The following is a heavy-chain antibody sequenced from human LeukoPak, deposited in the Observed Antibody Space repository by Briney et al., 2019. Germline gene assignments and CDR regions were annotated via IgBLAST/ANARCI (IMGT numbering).Heavy chain of an antibody. V-gene: IGHV3-21*01. CDR2: ITRSSSCK. CDR3: AKAARTMIVVVITN. CDR1: GFGFSNFG. Sequence: GGSLRLSCAASGFGFSNFGMNWVRQAPGKGLEWVATITRSSSCKYNAASVEGRITISRDDAKSSLYLQMNSLRAEDSAVYYCAKAARTMIVVVITNWGQGTLVTVSS. D-gene: IGHD3-22*01. J-gene: IGHJ4*02.